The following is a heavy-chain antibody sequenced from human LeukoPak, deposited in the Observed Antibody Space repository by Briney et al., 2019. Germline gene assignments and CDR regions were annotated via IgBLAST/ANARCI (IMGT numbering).Heavy chain of an antibody. J-gene: IGHJ6*03. Sequence: PSETLSLTCTVSGGPISSYYWSWIRQPPGKGLEWIGYIYSSGSPNYSPSLKSRVTISVDTSKNQSSLKLSSVTAADTAVYYCARDGGGYYRRDYYYYMDVWGKGTTVTVFS. D-gene: IGHD3-3*01. V-gene: IGHV4-59*01. CDR2: IYSSGSP. CDR3: ARDGGGYYRRDYYYYMDV. CDR1: GGPISSYY.